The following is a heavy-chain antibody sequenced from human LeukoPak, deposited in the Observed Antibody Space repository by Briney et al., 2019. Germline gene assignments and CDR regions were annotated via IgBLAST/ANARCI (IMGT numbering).Heavy chain of an antibody. CDR1: GYTFTSYD. CDR3: ARDFNGIVVPAAIAADY. Sequence: GASVKVSCKASGYTFTSYDINWVRQATGQGLEWMGWISAYNGNTNYAQKLQGRVTMTTDTSTSTAYMELRSLRSDDTAVYYCARDFNGIVVPAAIAADYWGQGTLVTVSS. J-gene: IGHJ4*02. CDR2: ISAYNGNT. D-gene: IGHD2-2*01. V-gene: IGHV1-18*01.